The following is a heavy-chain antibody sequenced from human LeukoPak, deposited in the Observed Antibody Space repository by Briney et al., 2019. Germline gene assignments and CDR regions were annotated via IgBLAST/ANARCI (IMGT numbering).Heavy chain of an antibody. CDR1: GFTFSSYG. CDR2: IWFDGTNE. Sequence: GGSLRLSCEASGFTFSSYGMHWVRQAPGKGLEWVALIWFDGTNEYYADSVKGRFTISRDNSKSTLYMQMNSLSADDTALYYCARDYGSGMDVWGQGTTVTVSS. V-gene: IGHV3-33*01. CDR3: ARDYGSGMDV. J-gene: IGHJ6*02. D-gene: IGHD6-19*01.